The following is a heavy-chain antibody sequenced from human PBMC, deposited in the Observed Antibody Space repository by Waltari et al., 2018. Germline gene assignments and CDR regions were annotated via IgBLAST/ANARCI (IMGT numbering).Heavy chain of an antibody. CDR3: ARESVVTTNCFDY. CDR2: ISRSSTYM. J-gene: IGHJ4*02. CDR1: GFTFNSYS. V-gene: IGHV3-21*01. Sequence: EVQLLESGGGLVQPGGSLRLSCAASGFTFNSYSMNWVRQAPGKGLEWVSSISRSSTYMHYADSVKGRFTISRDNAMNSLYLQMNSLRAEDTAIYYCARESVVTTNCFDYWGQGTLVTVSS. D-gene: IGHD3-22*01.